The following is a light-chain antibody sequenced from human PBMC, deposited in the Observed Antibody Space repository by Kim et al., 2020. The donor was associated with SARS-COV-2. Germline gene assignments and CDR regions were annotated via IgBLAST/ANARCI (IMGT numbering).Light chain of an antibody. CDR3: CSYAGSSNLV. CDR2: EGS. J-gene: IGLJ3*02. Sequence: QSALTQPASVSGSPGQSITISCTGTSSDVGSYNLVSWHQQHPDKAPKLMIYEGSKRPSGVSNRFSGSKSGNTASLTISGLQAEDEADYYCCSYAGSSNLVFGGGTLLTVL. V-gene: IGLV2-23*01. CDR1: SSDVGSYNL.